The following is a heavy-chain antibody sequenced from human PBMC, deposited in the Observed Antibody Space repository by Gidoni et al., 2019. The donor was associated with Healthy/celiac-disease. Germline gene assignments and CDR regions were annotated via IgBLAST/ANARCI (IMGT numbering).Heavy chain of an antibody. J-gene: IGHJ4*02. D-gene: IGHD4-17*01. Sequence: QVQLPESRPGLVKPSETLSLTCTVSGCSISSYHWSWIRQPAGKGLEWIGRIYTSGSTNYNPSLKSRVTMSVDTSKTQFSLKLSSVTAADTAVYYCARDNDYGDYVLYYFDYWGQGTLVTVSS. V-gene: IGHV4-4*07. CDR2: IYTSGST. CDR3: ARDNDYGDYVLYYFDY. CDR1: GCSISSYH.